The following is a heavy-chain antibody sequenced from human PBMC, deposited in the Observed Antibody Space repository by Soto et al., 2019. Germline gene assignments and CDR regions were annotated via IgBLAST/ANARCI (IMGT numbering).Heavy chain of an antibody. CDR2: IIPMFGTA. CDR1: GGTFSTYA. V-gene: IGHV1-69*12. Sequence: QVQLVQSGAKMKKPESSVKVSSKAPGGTFSTYAISWVRQAPGQGLEWMGGIIPMFGTANYAQRFQDRVTITADESTNTVYMELSSLRSEDTAVYFCASGIQLWLRRINNGYSGWGQGTLVTVSS. D-gene: IGHD5-18*01. J-gene: IGHJ4*02. CDR3: ASGIQLWLRRINNGYSG.